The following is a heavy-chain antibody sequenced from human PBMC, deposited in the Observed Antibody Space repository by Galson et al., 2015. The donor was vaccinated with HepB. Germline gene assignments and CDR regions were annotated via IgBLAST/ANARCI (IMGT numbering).Heavy chain of an antibody. CDR1: GFTFSNAW. J-gene: IGHJ4*02. CDR3: TTDRYDSSGYRDY. D-gene: IGHD3-22*01. V-gene: IGHV3-15*01. CDR2: IKSKTDGGTT. Sequence: SLRLSCAASGFTFSNAWMSWVRQAPGKGLEWVGRIKSKTDGGTTDYAAPVKGRFTISRDDSKNTLYLQMNSLKTEDTAVYYCTTDRYDSSGYRDYWGQGTLVTVSS.